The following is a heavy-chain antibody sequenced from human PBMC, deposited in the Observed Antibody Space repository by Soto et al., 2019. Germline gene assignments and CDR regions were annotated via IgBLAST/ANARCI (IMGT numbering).Heavy chain of an antibody. D-gene: IGHD2-2*01. CDR1: GYNFTNYW. Sequence: GESLKISCKGSGYNFTNYWIGWVRQMPGKGLEWMGIVYPGDSDTRYSPSFQGQVTISADRSINTAYLQWSSLKASDTAIYYCARDSLEFYDFCAMDVWGQGTTVTVSS. CDR2: VYPGDSDT. V-gene: IGHV5-51*01. CDR3: ARDSLEFYDFCAMDV. J-gene: IGHJ6*02.